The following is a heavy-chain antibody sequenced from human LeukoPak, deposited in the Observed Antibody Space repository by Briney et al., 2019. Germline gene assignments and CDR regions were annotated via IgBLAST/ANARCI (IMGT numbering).Heavy chain of an antibody. Sequence: ASVKVSCKVSGYTLTELSMHWVRQAPGKGLEWMGGFDPEDGETIYAQKFQGRVTMTEDTSTDTAYMELSSLRSEDTAVYYCATVLRWLQFVKGRGTLDYWGQGTLVTVSS. CDR2: FDPEDGET. D-gene: IGHD5-24*01. V-gene: IGHV1-24*01. CDR3: ATVLRWLQFVKGRGTLDY. CDR1: GYTLTELS. J-gene: IGHJ4*02.